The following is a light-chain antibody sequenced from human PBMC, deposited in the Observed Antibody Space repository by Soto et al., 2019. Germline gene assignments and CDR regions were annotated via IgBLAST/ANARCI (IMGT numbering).Light chain of an antibody. CDR2: EVS. CDR1: SSDIGGYKY. V-gene: IGLV2-14*01. Sequence: QSALTQPASVSGSPGQSITISCTGTSSDIGGYKYVSWYQQYPGKAPKLMIYEVSQRPPGVSDRFSGSKSGNTASLTISGLQAEDEADYYCNSYTSTSDTYVIFGGGTKVTVL. J-gene: IGLJ2*01. CDR3: NSYTSTSDTYVI.